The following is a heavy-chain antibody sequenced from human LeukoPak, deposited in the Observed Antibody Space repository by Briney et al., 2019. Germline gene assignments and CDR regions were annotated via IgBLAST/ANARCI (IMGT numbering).Heavy chain of an antibody. CDR2: IYYSGST. D-gene: IGHD4-17*01. J-gene: IGHJ5*02. V-gene: IGHV4-59*01. CDR1: GGSISSYY. CDR3: ARARDDYGDYMVRWFDP. Sequence: KPSETLSLTCTVSGGSISSYYWGWIRQPPGKGLEWIGYIYYSGSTNYNPSLKSRVTISVDTSKNQFSLKLSSVTAADTAVYYCARARDDYGDYMVRWFDPWGQGTLVTVSS.